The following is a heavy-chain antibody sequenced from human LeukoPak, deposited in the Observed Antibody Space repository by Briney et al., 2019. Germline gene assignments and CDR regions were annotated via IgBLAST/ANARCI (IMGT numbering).Heavy chain of an antibody. D-gene: IGHD1-1*01. Sequence: ASVKISCKTSGYSFTRYHMHWLRQAPGQGLEWVGILKSSGDTTVYAQKFQGRVTVTRDTSTSTVYMELSSLSSQDTAVYYCAREDPHTYNFDFWGPGTLVTVSP. V-gene: IGHV1-46*01. CDR1: GYSFTRYH. CDR2: LKSSGDTT. J-gene: IGHJ4*02. CDR3: AREDPHTYNFDF.